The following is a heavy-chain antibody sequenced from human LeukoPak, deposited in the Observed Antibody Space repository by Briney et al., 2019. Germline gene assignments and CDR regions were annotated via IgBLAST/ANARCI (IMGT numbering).Heavy chain of an antibody. J-gene: IGHJ4*02. CDR2: ISAYNGKT. CDR3: ARGLSDDFWSFYQDY. CDR1: GYIFRSYG. V-gene: IGHV1-18*01. Sequence: ASVKVSCKASGYIFRSYGISWVRQAPGQGLEWMGWISAYNGKTNYARKVQGRVTLTTDTSTSTAYMEMRGLISDDTAVYYCARGLSDDFWSFYQDYWGQGTLLIVSP. D-gene: IGHD3-3*01.